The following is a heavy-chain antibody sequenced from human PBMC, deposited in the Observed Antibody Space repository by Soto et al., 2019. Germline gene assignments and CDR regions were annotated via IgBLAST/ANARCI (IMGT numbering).Heavy chain of an antibody. V-gene: IGHV1-2*02. CDR2: INPKSGGT. Sequence: ASVKVSCKASGDTFTANYIHWVRQAPGQGFEWMGWINPKSGGTKYPQKFQGRVTIFVDTSKNQLSLKLSSVTAADTAVYYCARHWIAGSSIPWGQGTLVTVSS. CDR3: ARHWIAGSSIP. D-gene: IGHD2-21*01. J-gene: IGHJ5*02. CDR1: GDTFTANY.